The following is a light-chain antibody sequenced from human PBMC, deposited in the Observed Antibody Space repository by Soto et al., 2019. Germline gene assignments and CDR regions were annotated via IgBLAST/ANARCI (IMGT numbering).Light chain of an antibody. J-gene: IGKJ5*01. CDR3: QQLNSYPLT. Sequence: DIQMTQSPSTLPASVGDRVTITCRASQSIDRWLAWYQQRPGKAPKLLIYKASTLKSGVPSRFSGSGSGTEFTLTISSLQPDDFATYYCQQLNSYPLTFGQGTRLEIK. CDR1: QSIDRW. CDR2: KAS. V-gene: IGKV1-5*03.